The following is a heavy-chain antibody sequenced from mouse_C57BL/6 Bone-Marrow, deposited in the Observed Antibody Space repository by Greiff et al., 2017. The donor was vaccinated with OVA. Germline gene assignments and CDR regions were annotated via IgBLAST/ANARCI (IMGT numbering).Heavy chain of an antibody. J-gene: IGHJ3*01. CDR3: ARLYYGNWGY. D-gene: IGHD2-1*01. Sequence: QVQLQQSGAELARPGASVKLSCKASGYTFTSYGISWVKQRTGQGLEWIGEIYPRSGNTYYNEKFKGTATLTADKSSSTAYMELRSLTSEDSAVYFSARLYYGNWGYWGQGTLVTVSA. CDR2: IYPRSGNT. CDR1: GYTFTSYG. V-gene: IGHV1-81*01.